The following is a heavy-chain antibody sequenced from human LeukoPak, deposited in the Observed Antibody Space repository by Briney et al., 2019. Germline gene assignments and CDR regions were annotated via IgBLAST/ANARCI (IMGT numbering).Heavy chain of an antibody. J-gene: IGHJ4*02. CDR1: GGTFSSYA. V-gene: IGHV1-46*01. CDR2: INPSGGST. CDR3: ARDLELRNWNDAYYFDY. Sequence: ASVKVSCKASGGTFSSYAISWVRQAPGQGLEWMGIINPSGGSTSYAQKFQGRVTMTRDTSTSTVYMELSSLRSEDTAVYYCARDLELRNWNDAYYFDYWGQGTLVTVSS. D-gene: IGHD1-1*01.